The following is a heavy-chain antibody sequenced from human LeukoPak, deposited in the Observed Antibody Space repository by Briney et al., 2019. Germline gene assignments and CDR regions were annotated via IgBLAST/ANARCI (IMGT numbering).Heavy chain of an antibody. CDR1: GGSISSSSYY. J-gene: IGHJ4*02. D-gene: IGHD2-21*01. CDR3: ASLWSRTGYFDY. CDR2: IYTSGST. V-gene: IGHV4-39*07. Sequence: PSETLSLTCTVSGGSISSSSYYWGWIRQPPGKGLEWIGRIYTSGSTNYNPSLKSRVTMSVDTSKNQFSLKLSSVTAADTAVYYCASLWSRTGYFDYWGQGTLVTVSS.